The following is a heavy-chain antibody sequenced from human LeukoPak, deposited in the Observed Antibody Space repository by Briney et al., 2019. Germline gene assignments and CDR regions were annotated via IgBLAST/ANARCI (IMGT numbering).Heavy chain of an antibody. CDR3: AKDSRGLYYDSSGYCFDY. Sequence: GGSLRLSCAASGFTFSSHWMHWVRQAPGKGLVWVSRINSDGSSTSYADSVKGRFTISRDNSKNTLYLQMNSLRAEDTAVYYCAKDSRGLYYDSSGYCFDYWGQGTLVTVSS. CDR2: INSDGSST. CDR1: GFTFSSHW. V-gene: IGHV3-74*01. D-gene: IGHD3-22*01. J-gene: IGHJ4*02.